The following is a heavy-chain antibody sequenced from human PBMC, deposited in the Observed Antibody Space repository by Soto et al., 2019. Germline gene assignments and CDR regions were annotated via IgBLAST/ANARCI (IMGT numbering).Heavy chain of an antibody. CDR3: ARDRGQLWSGASQDY. V-gene: IGHV3-74*01. Sequence: VGSLRLSCAASGFTFSSYWMHWVRQAPGKGLVWVSRINSDGSSTSYADSVKGRFTISRDNAKNTLYLQMNSLRAEDTAVYYCARDRGQLWSGASQDYWGQGTLVTVSS. CDR1: GFTFSSYW. J-gene: IGHJ4*02. D-gene: IGHD5-18*01. CDR2: INSDGSST.